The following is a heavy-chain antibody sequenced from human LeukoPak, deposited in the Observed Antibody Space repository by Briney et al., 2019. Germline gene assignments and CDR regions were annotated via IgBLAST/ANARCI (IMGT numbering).Heavy chain of an antibody. J-gene: IGHJ4*02. CDR1: EGTFSSYA. V-gene: IGHV1-69*01. CDR3: ARVYYDSSGYYYDTPLYFDY. Sequence: SVKVSCKASEGTFSSYAISWVRQAPGQGLEWMGGIIPIFGTANYAQKFQGRVTITADESTSTAYMELSSLRSEDTAVYYCARVYYDSSGYYYDTPLYFDYWGQGTLVTVSS. CDR2: IIPIFGTA. D-gene: IGHD3-22*01.